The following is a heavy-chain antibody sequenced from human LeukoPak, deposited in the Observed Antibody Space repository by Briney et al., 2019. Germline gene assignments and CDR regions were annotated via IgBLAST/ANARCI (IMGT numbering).Heavy chain of an antibody. CDR1: GFTFSNYA. V-gene: IGHV3-23*01. CDR2: ITGSGGNT. J-gene: IGHJ4*02. CDR3: AKWGDYDVLTGYYVSDY. Sequence: GASLRLSCAASGFTFSNYAMSWVRQAPGKGLEWVSAITGSGGNTYYADSVKGRFTTSRDNSKNTVFLQMNSLRAEDTAVYYCAKWGDYDVLTGYYVSDYWGQGTLVTVSS. D-gene: IGHD3-9*01.